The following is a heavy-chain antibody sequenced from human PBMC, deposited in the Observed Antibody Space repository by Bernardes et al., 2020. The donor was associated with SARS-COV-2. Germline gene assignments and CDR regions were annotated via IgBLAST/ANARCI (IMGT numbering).Heavy chain of an antibody. V-gene: IGHV4-4*02. Sequence: SATLSLTCAVSGGPISSNNWWSWVRQPPGKGLEWIGEIYHSGSTKYNPSLKSRVTISVDKSKNQFSLKLNSVTAADTAIYSCARLRRDYYFDSWGQGTRVTVSS. CDR3: ARLRRDYYFDS. CDR2: IYHSGST. CDR1: GGPISSNNW. J-gene: IGHJ4*02.